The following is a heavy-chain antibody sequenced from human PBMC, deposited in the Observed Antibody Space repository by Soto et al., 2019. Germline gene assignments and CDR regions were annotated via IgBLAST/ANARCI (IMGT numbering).Heavy chain of an antibody. D-gene: IGHD3-3*01. CDR3: TRNLLNYDFWSGYPGFDY. CDR1: GFTFGDYA. J-gene: IGHJ4*02. Sequence: GGSLRLSCTASGFTFGDYAMSWFRQAPGKGLEWVGFIRSKAYGGTTEYAASVKGRFTISRDDSKSIAYLQMNSLKTEDTAVYYCTRNLLNYDFWSGYPGFDYWGQGTLVTVSS. V-gene: IGHV3-49*03. CDR2: IRSKAYGGTT.